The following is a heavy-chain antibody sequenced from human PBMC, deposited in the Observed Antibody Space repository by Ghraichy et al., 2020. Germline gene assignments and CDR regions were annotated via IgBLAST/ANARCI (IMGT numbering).Heavy chain of an antibody. D-gene: IGHD4-17*01. J-gene: IGHJ4*02. CDR1: GFIFSSYA. V-gene: IGHV3-23*01. Sequence: GGSLRLSCAASGFIFSSYAMSWVRQAPGKGPEWVSTISGTGGNTYYADSVKGRFTISRDNSKNTLYLQMNSLRAEDTAVYYCAKNHYGDYRVHFDYWGQGTLVTVSS. CDR3: AKNHYGDYRVHFDY. CDR2: ISGTGGNT.